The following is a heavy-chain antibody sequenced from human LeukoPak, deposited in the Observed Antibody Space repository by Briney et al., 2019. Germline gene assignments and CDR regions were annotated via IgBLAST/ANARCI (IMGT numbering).Heavy chain of an antibody. J-gene: IGHJ4*02. CDR1: GGSISSYY. CDR2: IYYSGST. CDR3: ARVAYSSSWGDNFDY. Sequence: PSETLSLTCTVSGGSISSYYWSWIRQPPGKGLEWIGYIYYSGSTNYNPSLKSRVTISVDTSKNQFSLKLSSVTAADTAVYYCARVAYSSSWGDNFDYWGQGTLVTVSS. D-gene: IGHD6-13*01. V-gene: IGHV4-59*01.